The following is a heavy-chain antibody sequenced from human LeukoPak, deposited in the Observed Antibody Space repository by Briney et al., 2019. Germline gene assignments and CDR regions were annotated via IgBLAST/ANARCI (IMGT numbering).Heavy chain of an antibody. Sequence: SETLSLTCAVYGGSFSGYYWSWIRQPPGKGLEWIGEINHSGSTNYNPSLKSRVTISVDTSKNKFSLKLSSVTAADTAVYYCASAASGINAFDIWGQGTMVTVSS. V-gene: IGHV4-34*01. CDR1: GGSFSGYY. D-gene: IGHD3-10*01. CDR2: INHSGST. CDR3: ASAASGINAFDI. J-gene: IGHJ3*02.